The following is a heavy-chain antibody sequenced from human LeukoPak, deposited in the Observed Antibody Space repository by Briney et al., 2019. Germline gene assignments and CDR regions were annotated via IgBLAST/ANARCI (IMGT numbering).Heavy chain of an antibody. CDR1: GGTFSRFT. J-gene: IGHJ3*02. Sequence: SVKVSCKASGGTFSRFTISWVRQAPGQGFEWMGGITPIFGTANYAQKFQGRVTITADESTSTAYMELSSLRSEDTAVYYCASLAYCGGDCYSGAFDIWGQGTMVTVSS. CDR3: ASLAYCGGDCYSGAFDI. D-gene: IGHD2-21*02. CDR2: ITPIFGTA. V-gene: IGHV1-69*13.